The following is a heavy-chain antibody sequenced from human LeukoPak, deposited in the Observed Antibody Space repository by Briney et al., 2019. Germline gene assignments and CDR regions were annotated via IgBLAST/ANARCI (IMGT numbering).Heavy chain of an antibody. Sequence: GSLRLSCTASGFTIGDYAMSWVRQAPGKGLEWVGFIRSKAYGGTIEYDASVKGRFTIPRDDSKSIAYLQMNSLKTEDTALYYCTRDPYCRSSSCYWGIDYWGQGTLVTVSS. CDR2: IRSKAYGGTI. CDR3: TRDPYCRSSSCYWGIDY. D-gene: IGHD2-15*01. V-gene: IGHV3-49*04. J-gene: IGHJ4*02. CDR1: GFTIGDYA.